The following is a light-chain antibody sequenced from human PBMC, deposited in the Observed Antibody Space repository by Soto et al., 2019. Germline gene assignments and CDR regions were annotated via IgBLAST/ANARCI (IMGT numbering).Light chain of an antibody. V-gene: IGKV3-11*01. CDR3: PQRSNGPPIT. CDR1: QTVSNY. CDR2: DAS. J-gene: IGKJ5*01. Sequence: EIVLTQSPATLSLSPGERATLSCRASQTVSNYLAWYQQKPGQAPRLLIYDASIRATGIPARFSGSGSGTDFTLTISSLEPEDFAVYYCPQRSNGPPITFGQGTRLEIK.